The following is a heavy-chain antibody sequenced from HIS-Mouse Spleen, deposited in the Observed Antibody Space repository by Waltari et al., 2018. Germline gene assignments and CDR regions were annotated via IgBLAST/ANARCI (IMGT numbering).Heavy chain of an antibody. Sequence: QLQLQESGPGLVKPSETLSLTCTVSGGSISSSSYYWCWIRQPPGKGLGWIWGIYYSGSTDYNPSLKSRVTISVDTSKNQFSLKLSSVTAADTAVYYCAREIPYSSSWYDWYFDLWGRGTLVTVSS. CDR1: GGSISSSSYY. CDR2: IYYSGST. V-gene: IGHV4-39*07. CDR3: AREIPYSSSWYDWYFDL. D-gene: IGHD6-13*01. J-gene: IGHJ2*01.